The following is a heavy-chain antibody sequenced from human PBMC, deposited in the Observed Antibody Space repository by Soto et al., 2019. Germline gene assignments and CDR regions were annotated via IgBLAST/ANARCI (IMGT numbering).Heavy chain of an antibody. CDR3: AKVIYGPATPDYYGMDV. V-gene: IGHV3-30*18. Sequence: GGSLRLSCAASGFTFSSYGMHWVRQAPGKGLEWVAVISYDGSNKYYADSVKGRFTISRDNSKNTLYLQMNSLRAEDTAVYYCAKVIYGPATPDYYGMDVWGQGTTVTVSS. CDR1: GFTFSSYG. D-gene: IGHD4-17*01. J-gene: IGHJ6*02. CDR2: ISYDGSNK.